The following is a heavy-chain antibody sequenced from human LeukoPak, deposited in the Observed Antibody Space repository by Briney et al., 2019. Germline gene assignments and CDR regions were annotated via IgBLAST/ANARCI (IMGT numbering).Heavy chain of an antibody. CDR3: ASLDYYDTSGFYWRGLDI. V-gene: IGHV3-30*04. J-gene: IGHJ3*02. CDR2: ISYDGITK. D-gene: IGHD3-22*01. Sequence: GGSLRLSCTASGFSFSNYPMHWVRQAPGKGLEWVAIISYDGITKYYGDSVQGRFTIFRDNSKNTLFLQMNRLRAEDTAVYFCASLDYYDTSGFYWRGLDIWGQGTMVTVSA. CDR1: GFSFSNYP.